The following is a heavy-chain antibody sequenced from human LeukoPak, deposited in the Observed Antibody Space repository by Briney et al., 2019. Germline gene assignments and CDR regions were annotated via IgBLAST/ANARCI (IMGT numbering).Heavy chain of an antibody. CDR2: ISAYNGNT. CDR3: ARASGRAAESELDY. Sequence: ASVKVSCMASGYTFTSYGISWVRQAPGQGLEWMGWISAYNGNTNYAQKLQGRVTMTTDTSTSTAYMELRSLRSDDTAVYYCARASGRAAESELDYWGQGTLVTVSS. CDR1: GYTFTSYG. D-gene: IGHD2-15*01. J-gene: IGHJ4*02. V-gene: IGHV1-18*01.